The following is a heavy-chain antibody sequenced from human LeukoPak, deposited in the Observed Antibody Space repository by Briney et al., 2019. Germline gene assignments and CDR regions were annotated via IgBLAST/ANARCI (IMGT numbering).Heavy chain of an antibody. J-gene: IGHJ3*02. D-gene: IGHD3/OR15-3a*01. CDR1: GFTFSSYT. CDR3: ARGPLYDLDDAFDI. V-gene: IGHV3-30-3*01. Sequence: PGGSLRLSCAAPGFTFSSYTMHWVRQAPGKGLEGVAVISYDGSNKNYADSVKGRFTISRDNSKNTLYLQMNSLRVEDTAVYYCARGPLYDLDDAFDIWGQGTMVTVSS. CDR2: ISYDGSNK.